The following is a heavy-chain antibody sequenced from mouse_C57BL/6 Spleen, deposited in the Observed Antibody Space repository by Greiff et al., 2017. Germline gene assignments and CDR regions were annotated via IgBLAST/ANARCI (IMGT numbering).Heavy chain of an antibody. CDR2: IDPEPGGT. CDR1: GYTFTDYE. Sequence: QVQLQQSGAELVRPGASVTLSCKASGYTFTDYEMHWVKQTPVHGLEWIGAIDPEPGGTAYNQKFKGKAILTADKSSSTAYMELRSLTSEDSAVYYCTRAGSNYGFAYWGQGTLVTVSA. D-gene: IGHD2-5*01. V-gene: IGHV1-15*01. J-gene: IGHJ3*01. CDR3: TRAGSNYGFAY.